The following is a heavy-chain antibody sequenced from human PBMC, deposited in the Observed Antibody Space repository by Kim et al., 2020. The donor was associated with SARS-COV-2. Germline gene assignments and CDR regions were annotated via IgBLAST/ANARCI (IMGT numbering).Heavy chain of an antibody. D-gene: IGHD4-4*01. CDR3: AKGARVTTGYYYGMDV. Sequence: GGSLRLSCAASGFTFSSYGMHWVRQAPGKGLEWVAVISYDGSNKYYADSVKGRFTISRDNSKNTLYLQMNSLRAEDTAVYYCAKGARVTTGYYYGMDVWGQGTTVTVSS. V-gene: IGHV3-30*18. CDR2: ISYDGSNK. CDR1: GFTFSSYG. J-gene: IGHJ6*02.